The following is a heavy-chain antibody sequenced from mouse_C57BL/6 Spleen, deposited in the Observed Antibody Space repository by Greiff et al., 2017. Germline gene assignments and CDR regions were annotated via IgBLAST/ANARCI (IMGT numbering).Heavy chain of an antibody. Sequence: EVQLVESGGGLVKPGGSLKLSCAASGFTFSSYTMSWVRQTPEKRLEWVATISGGGGNTYYPDSVKGRFTISRDNAKNTLYLQMSSLRSEDTALYYCARDDYDGAMDYWGQGTSVTVSS. V-gene: IGHV5-9*01. J-gene: IGHJ4*01. CDR2: ISGGGGNT. CDR3: ARDDYDGAMDY. CDR1: GFTFSSYT. D-gene: IGHD2-4*01.